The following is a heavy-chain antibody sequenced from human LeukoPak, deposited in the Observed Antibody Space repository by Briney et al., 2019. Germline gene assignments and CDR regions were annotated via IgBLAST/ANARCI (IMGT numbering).Heavy chain of an antibody. V-gene: IGHV1-69*13. CDR1: GGTFSSYA. J-gene: IGHJ6*02. CDR2: IIPIFGTA. Sequence: ASVKVSCKASGGTFSSYAISWVRQAPGQGLEWMGGIIPIFGTANYAQKFRGRVTITADESTSTAYMELSSLRSEDTAVYYCAYGGRRELPDYYYYGMDVWGQGTTVTVSS. D-gene: IGHD1-26*01. CDR3: AYGGRRELPDYYYYGMDV.